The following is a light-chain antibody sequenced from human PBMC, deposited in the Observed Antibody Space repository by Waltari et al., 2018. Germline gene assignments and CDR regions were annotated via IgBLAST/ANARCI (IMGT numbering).Light chain of an antibody. CDR1: QLVLDSSNNKDY. CDR3: QQYYGTPLT. Sequence: DIVMTQSPDSLAVSLGERATINCKSSQLVLDSSNNKDYLAWYQQKPGPPHKLLIYWASTRESGVPDRFRGSGSETEFTLTISSLQAEDVAVYYCQQYYGTPLTFGGGTKVEVK. V-gene: IGKV4-1*01. CDR2: WAS. J-gene: IGKJ4*01.